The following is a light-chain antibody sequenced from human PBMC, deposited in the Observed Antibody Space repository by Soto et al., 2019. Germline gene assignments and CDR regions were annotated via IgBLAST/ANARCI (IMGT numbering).Light chain of an antibody. CDR1: SSDIGDYNY. Sequence: QSVLTQPPSASGSPGQSVTFSCTGTSSDIGDYNYVSWYQQHPGKAPKLMIYEVSNRPSGVSNRFSGSKSGNTASLTISGLQAEDEADYYCSSYTSIITLYVFGSGTKVTVL. V-gene: IGLV2-14*01. CDR2: EVS. CDR3: SSYTSIITLYV. J-gene: IGLJ1*01.